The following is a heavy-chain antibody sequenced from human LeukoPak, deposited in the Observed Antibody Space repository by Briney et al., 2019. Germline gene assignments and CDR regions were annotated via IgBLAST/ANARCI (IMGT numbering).Heavy chain of an antibody. V-gene: IGHV1-2*02. D-gene: IGHD6-13*01. CDR1: GYTFNDYC. CDR2: INPKSGFT. CDR3: ASLTAAAGTRDWFDP. Sequence: ASVKVSCKASGYTFNDYCIHWVRQAPGQGLEWMGYINPKSGFTLYAPKFQGRVTLTRDPSITTASLNLSRLRSDDTAVYYCASLTAAAGTRDWFDPWGQGTLVTVSS. J-gene: IGHJ5*02.